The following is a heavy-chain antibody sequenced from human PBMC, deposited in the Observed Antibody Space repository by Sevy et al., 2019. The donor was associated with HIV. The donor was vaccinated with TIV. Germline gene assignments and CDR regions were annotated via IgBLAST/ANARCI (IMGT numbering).Heavy chain of an antibody. CDR2: ISYNGGNE. CDR1: GFTFKNFA. CDR3: ARASGLRFFYGMDV. J-gene: IGHJ6*02. V-gene: IGHV3-30-3*01. D-gene: IGHD3-3*01. Sequence: GGSLRLSYAASGFTFKNFAMHWVRQAPGKGLEWVAVISYNGGNEYYADSVKGRFTISRDSSKNTLYLQMNSLRPEDTAIYYCARASGLRFFYGMDVLGQGTSVTVSS.